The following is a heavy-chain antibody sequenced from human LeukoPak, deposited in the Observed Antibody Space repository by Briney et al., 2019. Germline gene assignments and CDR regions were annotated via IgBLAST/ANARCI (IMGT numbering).Heavy chain of an antibody. J-gene: IGHJ4*02. CDR3: ARVRKSVVTATAFDY. CDR2: INHSGST. V-gene: IGHV4-34*01. Sequence: PSETLSLTCAVYGGSFSGYYWSWIRQPPGKGLEWIGEINHSGSTNYNPSLKSRVTISVDTSKNQFSLKLSSVTAADTAMYYCARVRKSVVTATAFDYWGQGTLVTVSS. D-gene: IGHD2-21*02. CDR1: GGSFSGYY.